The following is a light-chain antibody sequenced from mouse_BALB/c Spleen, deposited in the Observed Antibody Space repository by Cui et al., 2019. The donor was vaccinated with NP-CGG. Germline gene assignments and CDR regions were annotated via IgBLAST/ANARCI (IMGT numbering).Light chain of an antibody. Sequence: QAVVTQESALTTSPGETVTLTCRSSNGAVTTSNDANWVQEKPDHLFTGLIGGTNNRAPGVPARFSGSLIGDKAALTITGAQTEDEAIYFCALWYSNHWVFGGGTKLTVL. J-gene: IGLJ1*01. CDR2: GTN. CDR1: NGAVTTSND. V-gene: IGLV1*01. CDR3: ALWYSNHWV.